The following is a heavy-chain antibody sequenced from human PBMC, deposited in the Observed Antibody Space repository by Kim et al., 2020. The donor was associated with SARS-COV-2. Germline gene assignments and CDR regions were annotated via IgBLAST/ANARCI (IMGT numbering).Heavy chain of an antibody. Sequence: GNTGYAQKFQGRVTMTRNTSISTAYMELSSLRSEDTAVYYCARQLRGFDPWGQGTLVTVSS. J-gene: IGHJ5*02. CDR2: GNT. CDR3: ARQLRGFDP. D-gene: IGHD5-12*01. V-gene: IGHV1-8*01.